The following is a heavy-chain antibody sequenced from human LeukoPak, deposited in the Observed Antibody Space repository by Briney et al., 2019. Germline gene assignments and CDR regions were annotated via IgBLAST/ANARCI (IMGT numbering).Heavy chain of an antibody. V-gene: IGHV3-23*01. J-gene: IGHJ4*02. CDR2: FSGDNPGT. CDR1: GFNVSTYA. Sequence: PGGSLRLSCAASGFNVSTYAMSWVRQTPGKGLEWVAAFSGDNPGTYHANSVKGRFTISRDNSKNTLHLQMSGLRAEDTARYYCAKAPVGHCSGAFCYHFDSWGQGTLVTVSS. CDR3: AKAPVGHCSGAFCYHFDS. D-gene: IGHD2-15*01.